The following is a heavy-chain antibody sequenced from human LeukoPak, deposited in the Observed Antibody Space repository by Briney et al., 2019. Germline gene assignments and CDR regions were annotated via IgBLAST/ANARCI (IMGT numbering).Heavy chain of an antibody. CDR2: ISSSGSSI. Sequence: YISSSGSSIHYADSVKGRFSISRDNAKNSLYLQMNSLRDEDTAVYYCARDESSGWRQLDYWGQGTLVTVSS. D-gene: IGHD6-19*01. V-gene: IGHV3-48*02. CDR3: ARDESSGWRQLDY. J-gene: IGHJ4*02.